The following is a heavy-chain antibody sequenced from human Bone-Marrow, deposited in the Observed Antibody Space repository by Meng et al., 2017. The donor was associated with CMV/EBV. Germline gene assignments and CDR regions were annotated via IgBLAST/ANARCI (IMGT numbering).Heavy chain of an antibody. Sequence: GESLKISCAASGFNFAGYWMTWVRQAPGKGLEWVANIKYDGSETSYVGSVKGRFTISRDNAKNSLYLQMNNLRAEDTAVYYCARENYFAYWAQGTLVTVSS. CDR3: ARENYFAY. V-gene: IGHV3-7*01. J-gene: IGHJ4*02. CDR2: IKYDGSET. CDR1: GFNFAGYW.